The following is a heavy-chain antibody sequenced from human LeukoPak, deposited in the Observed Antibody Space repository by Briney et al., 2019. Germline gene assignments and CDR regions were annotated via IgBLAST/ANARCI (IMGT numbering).Heavy chain of an antibody. Sequence: SETLSLTCAVYGGSFSGYYWSWIRQPPGKGLEWIGEINHSGSTNYNPSLKSRVTISVDTSKNQFSLKLSSVTAADTAVYYCARREGYCSSTSCYNTNYYFDYWGQGTLVTVSS. CDR3: ARREGYCSSTSCYNTNYYFDY. CDR1: GGSFSGYY. V-gene: IGHV4-34*01. CDR2: INHSGST. D-gene: IGHD2-2*02. J-gene: IGHJ4*02.